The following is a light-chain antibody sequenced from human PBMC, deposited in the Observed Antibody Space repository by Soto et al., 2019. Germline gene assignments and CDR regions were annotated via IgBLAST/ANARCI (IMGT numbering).Light chain of an antibody. CDR3: QQFSSYPLT. CDR1: QGIRHD. J-gene: IGKJ4*01. CDR2: TTS. Sequence: IRLTQSPSSLSASVGDRVNITCRASQGIRHDLGWYQQKPGQAPKLLIYTTSTLQSGVPSRFSGSGSGTEFTLTISRLEPEDFAVYYCQQFSSYPLTFGGGTKVDIK. V-gene: IGKV1-17*01.